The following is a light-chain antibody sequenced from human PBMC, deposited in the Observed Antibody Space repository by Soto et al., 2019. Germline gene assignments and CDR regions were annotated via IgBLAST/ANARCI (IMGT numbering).Light chain of an antibody. J-gene: IGLJ1*01. CDR2: QVT. V-gene: IGLV2-14*01. Sequence: QSVLTPPAPVSGSLRQSITISCTGTTRDIAGYNYISWYQQLPGKAPKLMIYQVTIRPSGISNRFSGSKSGNTASLTISGLQAEDEADYYCTSFSSSTSLYVFGTGTKAPS. CDR1: TRDIAGYNY. CDR3: TSFSSSTSLYV.